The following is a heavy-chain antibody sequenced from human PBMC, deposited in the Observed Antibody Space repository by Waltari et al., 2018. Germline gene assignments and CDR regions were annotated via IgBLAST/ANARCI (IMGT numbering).Heavy chain of an antibody. J-gene: IGHJ6*02. CDR3: ARGRHYDYYYYGIGV. D-gene: IGHD4-17*01. CDR2: INTDGTRI. Sequence: EVELVESGGGLVQPGASLIPSCAGLGFISLCCWPHWVRQAPGKGLVWVSRINTDGTRISYADFVKGRFTISRDNAKKTLYLQMNGLRDEDTAVYYCARGRHYDYYYYGIGVWGQGTTVIVSS. V-gene: IGHV3-74*01. CDR1: GFISLCCW.